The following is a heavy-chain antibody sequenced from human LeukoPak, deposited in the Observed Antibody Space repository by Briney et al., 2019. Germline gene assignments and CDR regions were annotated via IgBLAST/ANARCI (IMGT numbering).Heavy chain of an antibody. V-gene: IGHV4-59*01. CDR2: VYNSGST. CDR1: GGSISNYY. CDR3: ARVGVDDSGNIIKYFFDY. D-gene: IGHD4-23*01. J-gene: IGHJ4*02. Sequence: PSETLSLTCTVSGGSISNYYWSWIRQPPGKGLEWLGYVYNSGSTHYNPSLKSRITISADTSKNQFSLSLTSVTAADTAVYYCARVGVDDSGNIIKYFFDYWGQGTLVTVSS.